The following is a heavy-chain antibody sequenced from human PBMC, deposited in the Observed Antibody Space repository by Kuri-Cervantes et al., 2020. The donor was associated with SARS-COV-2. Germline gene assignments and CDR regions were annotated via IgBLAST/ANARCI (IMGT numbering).Heavy chain of an antibody. CDR2: IVVGSGNT. CDR1: GFTFTSSA. J-gene: IGHJ3*02. Sequence: SVKVSCKASGFTFTSSAMQWVRQARGQRLEWTGWIVVGSGNTNYAQKFQERVTITRDMSTSTAYMELSSLRSEDMAVYYCAAALIDAFDIWGQGTMVTVSS. V-gene: IGHV1-58*02. CDR3: AAALIDAFDI.